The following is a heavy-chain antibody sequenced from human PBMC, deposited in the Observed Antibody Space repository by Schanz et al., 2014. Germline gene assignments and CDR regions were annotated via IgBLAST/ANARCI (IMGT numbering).Heavy chain of an antibody. V-gene: IGHV1-18*01. D-gene: IGHD3-9*01. J-gene: IGHJ6*02. CDR3: ARVQDDILTGSEYYYGMDV. CDR1: GYTTFTDYY. Sequence: QVQLVQSGAEVKKPGASVKVSCKASGYTTFTDYYIHWVRQAPGQGLEWMGWINPNSGDTNYAQKLQGRVTMTADTSTSTAYMELRSLRSDDTAVYYCARVQDDILTGSEYYYGMDVWGQGTTVTVSS. CDR2: INPNSGDT.